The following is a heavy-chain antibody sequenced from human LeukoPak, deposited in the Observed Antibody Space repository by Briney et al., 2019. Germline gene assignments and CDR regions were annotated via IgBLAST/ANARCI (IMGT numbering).Heavy chain of an antibody. CDR2: FDPEDGET. CDR3: ATALGPYYYYYMDV. J-gene: IGHJ6*03. V-gene: IGHV1-24*01. CDR1: GYTLTELS. D-gene: IGHD3-16*01. Sequence: ASVKVSCKVSGYTLTELSMHWVRQAPGKGLEWMGGFDPEDGETIYAQKFQGRATMTEDTSTDTAYMELSSLRSEDTAVYYCATALGPYYYYYMDVWGKGTTVTVSS.